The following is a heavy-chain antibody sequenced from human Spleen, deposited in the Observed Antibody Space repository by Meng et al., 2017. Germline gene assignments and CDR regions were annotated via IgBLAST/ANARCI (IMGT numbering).Heavy chain of an antibody. V-gene: IGHV3-23*01. J-gene: IGHJ4*02. CDR3: ANHYSSSWYY. CDR1: GFTFHNYV. D-gene: IGHD6-6*01. CDR2: ISDSGGST. Sequence: EVQLLESGGGLVQPGGSLRLSCAASGFTFHNYVMGWVRLAAGKGLEWVPSISDSGGSTYYADSVKGRFAISRDNSKNTLFLQMNSLRADDTAIYYCANHYSSSWYYWGPGTLVTVSS.